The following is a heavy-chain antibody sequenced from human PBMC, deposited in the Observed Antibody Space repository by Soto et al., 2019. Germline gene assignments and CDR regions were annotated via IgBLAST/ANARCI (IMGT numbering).Heavy chain of an antibody. Sequence: PGGSLRLSCAASGFTFDDYAMHWVRQAPGKGLEWVSGISWNSGSIGYADSVKGRFTISRDNAKNSLYLQMNSLRAEDTALYYCAKGTLGSAVAGTGDYWGQGTLVTVSS. CDR3: AKGTLGSAVAGTGDY. CDR1: GFTFDDYA. V-gene: IGHV3-9*01. J-gene: IGHJ4*02. D-gene: IGHD6-19*01. CDR2: ISWNSGSI.